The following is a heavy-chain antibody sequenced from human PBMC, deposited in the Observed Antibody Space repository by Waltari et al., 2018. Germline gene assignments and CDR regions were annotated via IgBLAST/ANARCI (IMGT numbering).Heavy chain of an antibody. CDR1: GGSISSSSYY. D-gene: IGHD5-12*01. CDR3: ARSTSYSGYELRYYYYMDV. Sequence: QLQLQESGPGLVKPSETLSLTCTVSGGSISSSSYYWGWIRQPPGKGLEGVGSIYYSGTPYDNPTLKGRVTISVDTSKNQFSLKLSSVTAADTAVYYCARSTSYSGYELRYYYYMDVWGKGTTVTISS. J-gene: IGHJ6*03. CDR2: IYYSGTP. V-gene: IGHV4-39*07.